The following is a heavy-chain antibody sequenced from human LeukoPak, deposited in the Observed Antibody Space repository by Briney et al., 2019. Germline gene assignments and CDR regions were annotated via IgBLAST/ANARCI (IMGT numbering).Heavy chain of an antibody. CDR2: INPNSGGT. CDR1: GYTFTGYY. V-gene: IGHV1-2*02. J-gene: IGHJ6*02. D-gene: IGHD6-19*01. Sequence: GASVKVSCKASGYTFTGYYMHWVRQAPGQGLEWMGWINPNSGGTNYAQKFQGRVTMTRDTSISTAYMELSRLRSDDTAVYYCARAYSSGWSGAHYYYYYGMDVWAKGPRSPSP. CDR3: ARAYSSGWSGAHYYYYYGMDV.